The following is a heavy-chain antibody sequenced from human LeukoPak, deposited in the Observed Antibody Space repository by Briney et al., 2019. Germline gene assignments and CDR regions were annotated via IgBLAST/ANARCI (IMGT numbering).Heavy chain of an antibody. Sequence: SQTLSFTCTVSGGSISSGSYYWSWIRQPAGKGLEWIGRIYTSGSTNYNPSLKSRVTISVDTSKNQFSLKLSSVTAADTAVYYCAGGTEWELDRRVDYWGQGTLVTVSS. CDR1: GGSISSGSYY. J-gene: IGHJ4*02. V-gene: IGHV4-61*02. D-gene: IGHD1-26*01. CDR2: IYTSGST. CDR3: AGGTEWELDRRVDY.